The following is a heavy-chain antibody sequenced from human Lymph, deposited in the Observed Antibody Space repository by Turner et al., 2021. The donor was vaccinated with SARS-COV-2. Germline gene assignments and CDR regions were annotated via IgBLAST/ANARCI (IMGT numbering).Heavy chain of an antibody. Sequence: QLQLQQSGKRLVRPLGLLCRTCTVSGGSMNSNYWSWTRPPPGKRLEWIGYIDDRGSTNYNPSLESRVTISVDTSRNQFSLNLTSVTAADTAIYYCARETVNNWVDPWGQGTLVTVSS. CDR2: IDDRGST. CDR3: ARETVNNWVDP. CDR1: GGSMNSNY. D-gene: IGHD2-21*02. V-gene: IGHV4-59*01. J-gene: IGHJ5*02.